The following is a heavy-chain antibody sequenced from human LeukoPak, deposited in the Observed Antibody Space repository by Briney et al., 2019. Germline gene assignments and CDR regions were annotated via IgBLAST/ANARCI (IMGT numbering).Heavy chain of an antibody. J-gene: IGHJ3*02. D-gene: IGHD2-15*01. CDR2: ISYDGSNK. CDR3: AKVSDPWYLFVYVFDI. V-gene: IGHV3-30*18. CDR1: GFTFSSYG. Sequence: GGSLRLSCAASGFTFSSYGMHWVRQAPGKGLEWVAVISYDGSNKYYADSVKGRFTISRDNSKNTLYLQMNSLRAEDTAVYYCAKVSDPWYLFVYVFDIWGQGTMVTVSS.